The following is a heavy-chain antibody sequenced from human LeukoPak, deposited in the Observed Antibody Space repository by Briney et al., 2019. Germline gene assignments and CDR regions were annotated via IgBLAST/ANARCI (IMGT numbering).Heavy chain of an antibody. CDR1: GGSISSYY. D-gene: IGHD5-12*01. CDR3: ARHLYSGYERVFDY. J-gene: IGHJ4*02. Sequence: SETLSLTCAVSGGSISSYYWIWIRQPPGKGLEWIGYIYYNGITNYNPSLKSRVTISVATSKHQFSLKLSSVTAADTAVYYCARHLYSGYERVFDYWGQGTLVTVSS. V-gene: IGHV4-59*08. CDR2: IYYNGIT.